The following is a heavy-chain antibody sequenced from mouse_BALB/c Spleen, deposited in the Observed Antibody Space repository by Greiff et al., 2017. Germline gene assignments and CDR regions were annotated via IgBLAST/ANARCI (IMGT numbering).Heavy chain of an antibody. CDR3: ARRMVSYYYAMDY. CDR1: GFSLTSYG. V-gene: IGHV2-2*02. Sequence: QVQLKESGPGLVQPSQSLSITCTVSGFSLTSYGVHWVRQSPGKGLEWLGVIWSGGSTDYNAAFISRLSISKDNSKSQVFFKMNSLQANDTAIYYCARRMVSYYYAMDYWGQGTSVTVSS. CDR2: IWSGGST. D-gene: IGHD2-3*01. J-gene: IGHJ4*01.